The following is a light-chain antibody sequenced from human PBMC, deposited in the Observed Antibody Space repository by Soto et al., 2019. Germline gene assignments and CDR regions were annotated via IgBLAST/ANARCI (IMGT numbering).Light chain of an antibody. V-gene: IGKV1-39*01. CDR3: QQSDSTPPT. Sequence: DIQMTQSPSSLSASAGDRVTITCRASQSISSSLNWYQQKPGRAPKPLIYSASSLQSGVPSRFTGSGSGTDFTLTISSLQSDDFATYYCQQSDSTPPTFGQGTKVEI. J-gene: IGKJ1*01. CDR2: SAS. CDR1: QSISSS.